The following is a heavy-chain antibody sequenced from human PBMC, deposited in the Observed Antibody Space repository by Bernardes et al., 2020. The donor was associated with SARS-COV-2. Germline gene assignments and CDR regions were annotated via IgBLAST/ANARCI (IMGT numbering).Heavy chain of an antibody. V-gene: IGHV4-59*01. CDR1: GGSISTYY. J-gene: IGHJ6*02. Sequence: ETLSLTCTVSGGSISTYYWSWVRQPPGKGLEWIGYIYYTGTTDYNPSLKSRVTISLDTSKNQFSLKLTSVTAADTAVYYCARDYRILSGTVGMDVWGRGTTATVSS. CDR2: IYYTGTT. CDR3: ARDYRILSGTVGMDV. D-gene: IGHD6-13*01.